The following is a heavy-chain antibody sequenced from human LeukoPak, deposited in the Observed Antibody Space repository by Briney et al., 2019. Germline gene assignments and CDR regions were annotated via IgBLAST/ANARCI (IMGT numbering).Heavy chain of an antibody. J-gene: IGHJ4*02. CDR3: ARDIVNGPFVISLES. Sequence: GGSLRLSCAASGFTLSSYEMNWIRQAPGKGLEWVSHISSGGNTQYYADSVRGRFTMSRDDAKNSLYLQMDSLRIEDTGVYYCARDIVNGPFVISLESWGQGARVTVSS. V-gene: IGHV3-48*03. CDR1: GFTLSSYE. D-gene: IGHD2-21*01. CDR2: ISSGGNTQ.